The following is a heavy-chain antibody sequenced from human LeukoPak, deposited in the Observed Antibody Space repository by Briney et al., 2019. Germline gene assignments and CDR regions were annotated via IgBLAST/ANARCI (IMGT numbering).Heavy chain of an antibody. CDR2: IAVDSTT. CDR3: ATSLSGWGTYHDLDV. Sequence: GSLRLSCAASGFTVSSFEINWVRQAPGKGLEWVSFIAVDSTTFYADSVKGRFTLSRDNAKNSLYLQMNSLRAEDTAVYYCATSLSGWGTYHDLDVWGKGTAVTISS. D-gene: IGHD6-19*01. V-gene: IGHV3-48*03. CDR1: GFTVSSFE. J-gene: IGHJ6*03.